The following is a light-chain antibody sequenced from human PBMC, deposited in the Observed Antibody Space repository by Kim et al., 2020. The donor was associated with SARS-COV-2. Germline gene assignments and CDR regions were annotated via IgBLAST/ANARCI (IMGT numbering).Light chain of an antibody. CDR2: EDN. Sequence: KTGTISGAGSSGSIASNYVQWYQQRPGSAPTTVIYEDNQRPSGVPDRFSGSIDSSSNSASLTISGLKTEDEADYYCQSYDSSNHVIFGGGTQLTVL. V-gene: IGLV6-57*02. CDR3: QSYDSSNHVI. J-gene: IGLJ2*01. CDR1: SGSIASNY.